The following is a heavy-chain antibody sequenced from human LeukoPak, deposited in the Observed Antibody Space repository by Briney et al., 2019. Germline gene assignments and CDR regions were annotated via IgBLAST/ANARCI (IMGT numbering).Heavy chain of an antibody. Sequence: GASVKVSCKASGGTFSSYAISWVRQAPGQGLEWMGRIIPILGIANYAQKFQGRVTITADKSTSTAYMELSSLRSEDTAVYYCAGPRGGDSSASLFDYWGQGTLVTVSS. CDR2: IIPILGIA. CDR1: GGTFSSYA. J-gene: IGHJ4*02. V-gene: IGHV1-69*04. CDR3: AGPRGGDSSASLFDY. D-gene: IGHD3-22*01.